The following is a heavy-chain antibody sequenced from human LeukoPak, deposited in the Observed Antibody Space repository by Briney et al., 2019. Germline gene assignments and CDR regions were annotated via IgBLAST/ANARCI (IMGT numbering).Heavy chain of an antibody. CDR3: ARVDSGHDYGPS. CDR1: GYTFTAYY. CDR2: INPNSGDT. J-gene: IGHJ3*01. V-gene: IGHV1-2*06. Sequence: ASVKVSCKASGYTFTAYYMHWVRQVPGQGLEWMGRINPNSGDTDYAQKFQGRVIMTRDTSISTAYMEVSRLRSDDTAVYYCARVDSGHDYGPSWGQGTTVTVTS. D-gene: IGHD5-12*01.